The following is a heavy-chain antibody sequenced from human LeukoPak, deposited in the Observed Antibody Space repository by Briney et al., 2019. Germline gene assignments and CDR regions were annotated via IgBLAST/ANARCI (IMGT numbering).Heavy chain of an antibody. J-gene: IGHJ4*02. Sequence: PGGSLRLSCAASGFTFDDYGMSWVRQAPGKGLEWDSGINWNGGSTGYADSVKGRFTISRDNAKNSLYLQMNSLRAEDTGVYYCARPRSASCSSTSCSHYYFDYWGQGTLVTVSS. CDR3: ARPRSASCSSTSCSHYYFDY. D-gene: IGHD2-2*01. CDR1: GFTFDDYG. CDR2: INWNGGST. V-gene: IGHV3-20*04.